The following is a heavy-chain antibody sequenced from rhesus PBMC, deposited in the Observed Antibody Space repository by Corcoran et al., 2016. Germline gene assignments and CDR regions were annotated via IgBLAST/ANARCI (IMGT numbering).Heavy chain of an antibody. J-gene: IGHJ4*01. D-gene: IGHD6-25*01. CDR3: ARYGRSGSWNFDY. Sequence: QVQLQESGPGLVKPSETLSLTCAVSGGSFSSYWWSWIRQPPGKGLEWVGEINGNSGSTTYNPSLKSRVTISKDASKNQFSLKLSSVTAADTAVYYCARYGRSGSWNFDYWGQGVLVTVSS. CDR2: INGNSGST. V-gene: IGHV4-80*01. CDR1: GGSFSSYW.